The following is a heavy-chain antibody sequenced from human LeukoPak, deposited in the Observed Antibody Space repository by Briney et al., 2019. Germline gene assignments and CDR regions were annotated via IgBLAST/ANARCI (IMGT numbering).Heavy chain of an antibody. J-gene: IGHJ4*02. CDR2: IYSGGST. V-gene: IGHV3-66*01. CDR1: GFTVRSNY. Sequence: GGSLRLSCAASGFTVRSNYMSWVRQAPGKGLEWVSVIYSGGSTYYADSVKGRFTISRDNSKNTLYLQMNSLRAEDTAVYYCARIMSLYYDSSGYYQYWGQGTLVTVSS. D-gene: IGHD3-22*01. CDR3: ARIMSLYYDSSGYYQY.